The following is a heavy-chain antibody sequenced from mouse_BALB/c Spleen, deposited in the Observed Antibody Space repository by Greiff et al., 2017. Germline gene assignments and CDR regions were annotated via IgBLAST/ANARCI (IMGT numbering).Heavy chain of an antibody. V-gene: IGHV1S22*01. CDR3: SREGHARATTFAY. CDR2: IYPGSGST. D-gene: IGHD3-1*01. Sequence: LQQPGSELVRPGASVKLSCKASGYTFTRYWMHWVKQRHGQGLEWIGNIYPGSGSTNYDEKFKSKGTLTVDTSSSTAYMHLSSLTSEDSAVYYCSREGHARATTFAYWGQGTLVTVSA. J-gene: IGHJ3*01. CDR1: GYTFTRYW.